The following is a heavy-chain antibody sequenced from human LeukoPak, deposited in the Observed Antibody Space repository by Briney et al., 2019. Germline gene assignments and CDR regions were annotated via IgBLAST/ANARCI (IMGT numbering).Heavy chain of an antibody. J-gene: IGHJ4*02. CDR1: GFTFDDYA. V-gene: IGHV3-9*01. CDR2: ISWNSGSI. CDR3: ANPYGDYGSNFDY. D-gene: IGHD4-17*01. Sequence: PGGSLRLSCAASGFTFDDYAMHWVRQAPGKGLEWVSGISWNSGSIGYADSVKGRFTISRDNSKNTLYLQMNSLRAEDTAVYYCANPYGDYGSNFDYWGQGTLVTVSS.